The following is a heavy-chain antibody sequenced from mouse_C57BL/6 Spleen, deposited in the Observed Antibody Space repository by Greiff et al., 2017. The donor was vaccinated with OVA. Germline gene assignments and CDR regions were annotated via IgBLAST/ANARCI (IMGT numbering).Heavy chain of an antibody. CDR1: GFTFSSYG. CDR3: ARLYDHDGGYYAMDY. J-gene: IGHJ4*01. V-gene: IGHV5-6*01. CDR2: ISSGGSYT. Sequence: DVHLVESGGDLVKPGGSLKLSCAASGFTFSSYGMSWVRQTPDKRLEWVATISSGGSYTYYPDSVKGRFTISRDNAKNTLYLQMSSLKSEDTAMYYCARLYDHDGGYYAMDYWGQGTSVTVSS. D-gene: IGHD2-4*01.